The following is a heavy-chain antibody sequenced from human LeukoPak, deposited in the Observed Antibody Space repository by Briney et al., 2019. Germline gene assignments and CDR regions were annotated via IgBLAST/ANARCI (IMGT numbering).Heavy chain of an antibody. Sequence: SVKVSCKASGGTFTSYAVSWVRQAPGQGLEWKGRVIPVFGTANYAQKFQGRVTITADKSTTTAYMELSSLRYEDTAVYYCARMPDSWGQGTLVTVSS. V-gene: IGHV1-69*06. CDR1: GGTFTSYA. CDR2: VIPVFGTA. D-gene: IGHD2-2*01. CDR3: ARMPDS. J-gene: IGHJ5*01.